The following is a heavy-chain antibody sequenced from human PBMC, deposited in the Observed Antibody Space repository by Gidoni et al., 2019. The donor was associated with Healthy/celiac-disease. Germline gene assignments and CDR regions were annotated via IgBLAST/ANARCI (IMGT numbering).Heavy chain of an antibody. CDR3: ARPGNLAPAAIPDYYYYGMDV. CDR1: GFTVSSNY. CDR2: IYSGGST. Sequence: EVQLVESGGGLIQPGGSLRLSCAASGFTVSSNYMIWVRQAPGKGLEWVSVIYSGGSTHYADSVKGLFTISRDNSKNTLYLQMNSLRAEDTAVYYCARPGNLAPAAIPDYYYYGMDVWGQGTTVTVSS. D-gene: IGHD2-2*02. J-gene: IGHJ6*02. V-gene: IGHV3-53*01.